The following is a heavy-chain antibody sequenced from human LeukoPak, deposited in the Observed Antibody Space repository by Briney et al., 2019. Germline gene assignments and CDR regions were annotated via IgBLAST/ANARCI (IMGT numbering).Heavy chain of an antibody. CDR2: ISGSGGST. Sequence: PGGSLRLSCAASGFTFSSYAMSWVRQAPGKGLEWVSAISGSGGSTYYADSVKGRFTISRDNSKNSLYLQMNSLRAEDTAVYYCARDHHDYGGNWFDPWGQGTLVTVSS. CDR3: ARDHHDYGGNWFDP. D-gene: IGHD4-23*01. J-gene: IGHJ5*02. V-gene: IGHV3-23*01. CDR1: GFTFSSYA.